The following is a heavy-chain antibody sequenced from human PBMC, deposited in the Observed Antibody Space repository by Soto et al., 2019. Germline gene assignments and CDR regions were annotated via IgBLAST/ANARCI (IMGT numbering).Heavy chain of an antibody. D-gene: IGHD6-6*01. Sequence: QVQMVESGGGVVQPGRSLRLSCAASGFSFSAYGLHWVRQAPGKGLEWLAVISNDGRHTYYADSVKGRFTISRDNSKDTLFLQMNSLRGEDTAIYYCAKVIRADSTSSNFYYYSAMDVWGQGTTVTVSS. J-gene: IGHJ6*02. V-gene: IGHV3-30*18. CDR2: ISNDGRHT. CDR1: GFSFSAYG. CDR3: AKVIRADSTSSNFYYYSAMDV.